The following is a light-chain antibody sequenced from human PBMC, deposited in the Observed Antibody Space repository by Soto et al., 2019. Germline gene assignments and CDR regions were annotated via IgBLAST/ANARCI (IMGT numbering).Light chain of an antibody. Sequence: EIVIMQAPAALSVSPGEGATLSCRASQGIGNTLAWYQQKPGQTPRLLIYAASIRATGVPARFSGSGSGTDFTLTINSMQSEDFAVYYCQHYVNWPLTLGGGTKVDXK. J-gene: IGKJ4*01. CDR3: QHYVNWPLT. V-gene: IGKV3-15*01. CDR1: QGIGNT. CDR2: AAS.